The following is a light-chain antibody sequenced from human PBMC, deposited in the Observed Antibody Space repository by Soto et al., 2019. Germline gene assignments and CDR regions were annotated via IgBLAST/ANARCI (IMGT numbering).Light chain of an antibody. Sequence: DIQMTQSPSTLSASVGDRVTITCRVSQSISRKLAWYQQKPGKAPKVLIYDASTLESGVPSRFSGSGSGTEFTLTISSLQPDDFATYYCQQYNSYKTFGQGTKVEIK. V-gene: IGKV1-5*01. CDR2: DAS. CDR1: QSISRK. J-gene: IGKJ1*01. CDR3: QQYNSYKT.